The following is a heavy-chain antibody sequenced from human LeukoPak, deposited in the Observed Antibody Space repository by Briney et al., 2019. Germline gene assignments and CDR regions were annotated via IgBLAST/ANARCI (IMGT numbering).Heavy chain of an antibody. J-gene: IGHJ4*02. CDR2: ISSNGGST. V-gene: IGHV3-64*01. CDR3: AKRFLEWLLPTYFDY. CDR1: GFTFSSYA. Sequence: GGSLRLSCAASGFTFSSYAMHWVRQAPGKGLEYVSAISSNGGSTYYANSVKGRFTISRDNSKNTLYLQMGSLRAEDTAVYYCAKRFLEWLLPTYFDYWGQGTLVTVSS. D-gene: IGHD3-3*01.